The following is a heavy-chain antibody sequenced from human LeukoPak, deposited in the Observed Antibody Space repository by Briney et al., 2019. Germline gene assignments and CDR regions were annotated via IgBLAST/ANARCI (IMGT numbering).Heavy chain of an antibody. V-gene: IGHV4-59*01. J-gene: IGHJ3*02. CDR1: GGSISRYY. CDR2: IYYTWST. Sequence: SETLSLTCTVSGGSISRYYWSWIRQPPGKGLEWIGYIYYTWSTYYNPSLKSRVTISVDTSKNQFSLKLSSVTAADTAVCYCARDLSGVRAFDIWGQGTVVTVSS. CDR3: ARDLSGVRAFDI. D-gene: IGHD6-19*01.